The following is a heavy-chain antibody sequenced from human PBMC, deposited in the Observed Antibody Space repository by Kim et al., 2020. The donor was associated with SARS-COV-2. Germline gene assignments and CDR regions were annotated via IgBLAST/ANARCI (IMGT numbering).Heavy chain of an antibody. CDR1: GFTFSSYA. CDR2: ISGSGSTT. V-gene: IGHV3-23*01. D-gene: IGHD6-19*01. Sequence: GGSLRLSCAASGFTFSSYAMSWVRQAPGKGLEWVSTISGSGSTTYYAVSVKGRFTISRDNSKNTLYLQMNSLRAEDTAVYYCAKDLGSGWESYYYYMDVWGKGTTVTVSS. CDR3: AKDLGSGWESYYYYMDV. J-gene: IGHJ6*03.